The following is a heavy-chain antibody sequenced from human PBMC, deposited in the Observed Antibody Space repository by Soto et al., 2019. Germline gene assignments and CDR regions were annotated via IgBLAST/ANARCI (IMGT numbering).Heavy chain of an antibody. V-gene: IGHV3-30*18. J-gene: IGHJ4*02. D-gene: IGHD6-13*01. Sequence: SGGPLRLTPAASEFTFFSFAMHWAPEAPAKGLEWVTLRSHDGTKKYYADSVKGRFTISRDNSKNTLYLQMNSLRVEDTAVYYCAKDREPYSRSWPYYWGQGTLVTVSS. CDR2: RSHDGTKK. CDR3: AKDREPYSRSWPYY. CDR1: EFTFFSFA.